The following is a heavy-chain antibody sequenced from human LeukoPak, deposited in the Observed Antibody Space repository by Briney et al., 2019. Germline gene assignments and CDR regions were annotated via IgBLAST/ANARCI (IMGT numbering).Heavy chain of an antibody. CDR3: ARVSPNTVTTLQYFDY. CDR1: GFTFSSYE. CDR2: ISGSGNTI. D-gene: IGHD4-17*01. V-gene: IGHV3-48*03. J-gene: IGHJ4*02. Sequence: GGSLRLSCAASGFTFSSYEMNWVRQAPGKGLEWVSYISGSGNTIYYADSVKGRFTISRDNAENSLYLQMNSLRAEDTAVYYCARVSPNTVTTLQYFDYWGQGTLVTVSS.